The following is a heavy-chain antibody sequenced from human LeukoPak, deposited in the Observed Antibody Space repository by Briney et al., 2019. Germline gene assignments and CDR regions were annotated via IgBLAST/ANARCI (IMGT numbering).Heavy chain of an antibody. J-gene: IGHJ4*02. V-gene: IGHV1-69*13. CDR1: GGTFSSYA. CDR2: IIPIFGTA. Sequence: SVKVSCKASGGTFSSYAISWVRRAPGQGLEWMGGIIPIFGTANYAQKFQGRVTITADESTSTAYMELSSLRAEDTALYCCAKGASLGYCSGGSCPLDYWGQGTLVTVSS. D-gene: IGHD2-15*01. CDR3: AKGASLGYCSGGSCPLDY.